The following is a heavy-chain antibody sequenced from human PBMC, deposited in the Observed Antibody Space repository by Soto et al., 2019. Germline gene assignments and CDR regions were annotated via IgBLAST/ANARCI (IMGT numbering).Heavy chain of an antibody. J-gene: IGHJ6*02. D-gene: IGHD6-13*01. CDR1: GGSISSYY. CDR2: IYYSGST. V-gene: IGHV4-59*01. Sequence: SSETLSLTCTVSGGSISSYYWSWIRQPPGKGLEWIGYIYYSGSTNYNPSLKSRVTISVDTSKNQFSLKLSSVTAADTAVYYCARWVAAGGDYYGMDVWGQGTTVTVS. CDR3: ARWVAAGGDYYGMDV.